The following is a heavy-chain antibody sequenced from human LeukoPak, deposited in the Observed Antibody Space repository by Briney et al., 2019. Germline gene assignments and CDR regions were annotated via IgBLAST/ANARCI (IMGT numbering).Heavy chain of an antibody. CDR1: GYSFSSYW. V-gene: IGHV5-51*01. J-gene: IGHJ5*01. CDR2: IYPGDSDT. CDR3: ARRRDNLFDS. Sequence: GESLKISCKGSGYSFSSYWIGWVRQMPGKGLEWIGIIYPGDSDTKYSPSFQGQVTTSADKSISIAYLHWSSLKASDTVLYYCARRRDNLFDSWGQGTLVTVSS.